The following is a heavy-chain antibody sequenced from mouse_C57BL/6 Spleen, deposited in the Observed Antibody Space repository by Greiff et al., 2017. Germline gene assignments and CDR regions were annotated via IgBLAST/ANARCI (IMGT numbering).Heavy chain of an antibody. J-gene: IGHJ2*01. CDR1: GYAFTSSW. CDR2: IHPNSGST. Sequence: VQLQQPGAELVKPGASVKLSCKASGYAFTSSWMHWVKQRPGQGLEWIGMIHPNSGSTNYNEKFKSKATLTVDKSSSTAYMQLSSLTYEGSAVYSCARGGPYYSNYYYFDYRGQGTTLTGSS. D-gene: IGHD2-5*01. CDR3: ARGGPYYSNYYYFDY. V-gene: IGHV1-64*01.